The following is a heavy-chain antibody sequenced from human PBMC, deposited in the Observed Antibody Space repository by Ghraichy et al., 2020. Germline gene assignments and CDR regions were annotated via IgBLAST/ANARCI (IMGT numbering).Heavy chain of an antibody. CDR3: AKEPQGRWLAVFDF. V-gene: IGHV3-23*01. Sequence: GGSLRLSCAASGFTFSNFAMAWVRQAPGKGLEWVSTIRIGGGGTYYADSVKGRFTISRDNSENTLYLQMNSLRVEDTAVYYCAKEPQGRWLAVFDFWGQGTLVTVSS. D-gene: IGHD6-19*01. CDR2: IRIGGGGT. CDR1: GFTFSNFA. J-gene: IGHJ4*02.